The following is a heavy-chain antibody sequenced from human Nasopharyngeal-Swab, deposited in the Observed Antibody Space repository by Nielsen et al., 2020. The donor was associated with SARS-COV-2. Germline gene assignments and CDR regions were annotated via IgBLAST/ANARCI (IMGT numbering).Heavy chain of an antibody. V-gene: IGHV3-23*01. CDR3: AKGPGYCSSTSCARKAYFDY. CDR2: ISGSGGST. J-gene: IGHJ4*02. Sequence: GGSLRLPCAASGFTFSSYAMSWVRQAPGKGLEWVSAISGSGGSTYYADSVKGRFTISRDNSKNTLYLQMNSLRAEDTAVYYCAKGPGYCSSTSCARKAYFDYWGQGTLVTVSS. D-gene: IGHD2-2*03. CDR1: GFTFSSYA.